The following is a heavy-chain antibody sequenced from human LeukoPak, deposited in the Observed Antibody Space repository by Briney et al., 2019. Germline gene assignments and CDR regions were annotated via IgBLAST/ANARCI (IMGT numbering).Heavy chain of an antibody. Sequence: ALVKVSCKVSGYTLTELSMHWVRQAPGKGLEWMGGFDPEDGETIYAQKFQGRVTMTEDTSTDTAYMELSSLRSEDTAVYYCATDGLGRRWFDPWGQGTLVTVSS. J-gene: IGHJ5*02. CDR1: GYTLTELS. D-gene: IGHD7-27*01. CDR3: ATDGLGRRWFDP. CDR2: FDPEDGET. V-gene: IGHV1-24*01.